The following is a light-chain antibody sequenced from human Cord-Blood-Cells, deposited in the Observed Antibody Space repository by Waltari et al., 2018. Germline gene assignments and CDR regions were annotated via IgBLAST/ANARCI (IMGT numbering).Light chain of an antibody. CDR3: MIWPSNASGV. CDR2: YYSDSDK. CDR1: SDINVGRDK. J-gene: IGLJ3*02. V-gene: IGLV5-37*01. Sequence: QPVLTQPPSSSASPGESARLTCTWPSDINVGRDKIHWYQQKPGSPPRYLLYYYSDSDKGQGSGVPSRFSGSKDASANTGILLISGLQSEDEADYYCMIWPSNASGVFGGGTKLTVL.